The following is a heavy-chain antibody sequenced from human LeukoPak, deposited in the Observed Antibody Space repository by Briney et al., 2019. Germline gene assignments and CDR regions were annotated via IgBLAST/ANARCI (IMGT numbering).Heavy chain of an antibody. CDR1: GGSFSGYY. CDR2: INHSGST. Sequence: SETLSLTCAVYGGSFSGYYWSWIRQPPGKGLEWIGEINHSGSTNYNPSLKSRVAISVDTSKNQFSLKLSSVTAADTAVYYCARVMGVVVPAATRATPKNYYYYYMDVWGKGTTVTVSS. J-gene: IGHJ6*03. D-gene: IGHD2-2*01. CDR3: ARVMGVVVPAATRATPKNYYYYYMDV. V-gene: IGHV4-34*01.